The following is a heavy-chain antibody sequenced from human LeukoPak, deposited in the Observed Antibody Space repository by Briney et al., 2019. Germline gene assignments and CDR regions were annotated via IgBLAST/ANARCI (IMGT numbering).Heavy chain of an antibody. CDR2: ISGTSDNT. V-gene: IGHV3-23*01. CDR3: ARVQGGGYRTADY. D-gene: IGHD6-19*01. CDR1: GFTFSNAW. Sequence: GGSLRLSCAASGFTFSNAWMSWVRQAPGKGLEWVSAISGTSDNTYYADSVRGRFTISRDNSKNTLYLQVNSLRGEDTAMYYCARVQGGGYRTADYWGQGTLVTVSS. J-gene: IGHJ4*02.